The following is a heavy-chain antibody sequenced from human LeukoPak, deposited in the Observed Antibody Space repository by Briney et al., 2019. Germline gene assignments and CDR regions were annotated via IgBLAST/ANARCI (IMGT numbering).Heavy chain of an antibody. J-gene: IGHJ6*03. V-gene: IGHV4-61*02. CDR2: IYTSGST. CDR1: GGSIGSGSYY. Sequence: PSETLSLTCTVSGGSIGSGSYYWSWIRQPAGKGLEWIGRIYTSGSTNYNPSLKSRVTISVDTSKNQFSLKLSSVTAADTAVYYCARAPPSGSGSYRPHYYYYYMDVWGKGTTVTISS. D-gene: IGHD3-10*01. CDR3: ARAPPSGSGSYRPHYYYYYMDV.